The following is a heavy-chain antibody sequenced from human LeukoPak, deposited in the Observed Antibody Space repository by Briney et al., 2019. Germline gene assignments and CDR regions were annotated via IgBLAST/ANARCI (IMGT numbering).Heavy chain of an antibody. Sequence: GGSLRLSCAASGFKFRDYYMGWIRQAPGKRLEWVSYISGSGDARPYADSVKGRFAVSRNNAIDSLYLQMDSLGAEDTAVYYCARIGTTVAAGTADYWGQGTQVTVSS. D-gene: IGHD6-13*01. CDR2: ISGSGDAR. CDR1: GFKFRDYY. V-gene: IGHV3-11*01. J-gene: IGHJ4*02. CDR3: ARIGTTVAAGTADY.